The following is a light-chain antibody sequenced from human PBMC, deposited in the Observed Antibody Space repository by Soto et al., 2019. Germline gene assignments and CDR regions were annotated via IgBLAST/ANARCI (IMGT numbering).Light chain of an antibody. V-gene: IGLV1-44*01. CDR1: SSNIGSNT. Sequence: QLVLSQPPSASGTPGQGVTISCSGSSSNIGSNTVNWYQQLPGTAPKLLIYSNNQRPSGVPDRFSGSKSGTSASLAISGLQSEDEADYYCAAWDDSLNGPVFGGGTKLTVL. CDR3: AAWDDSLNGPV. CDR2: SNN. J-gene: IGLJ2*01.